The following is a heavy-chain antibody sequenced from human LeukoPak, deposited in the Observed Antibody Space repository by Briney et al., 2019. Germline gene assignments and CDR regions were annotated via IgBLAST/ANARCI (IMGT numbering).Heavy chain of an antibody. CDR1: NGPINTYQ. CDR3: ARFTHLDY. Sequence: SETLSLTCTVSNGPINTYQWSWIRQPPGKGLEWIGNIHYSGSANYNPSLKSRVTISVDTSKNQFSLKLSSVTAADTAVYYCARFTHLDYWGQGTLVTVSS. V-gene: IGHV4-59*12. CDR2: IHYSGSA. J-gene: IGHJ4*02.